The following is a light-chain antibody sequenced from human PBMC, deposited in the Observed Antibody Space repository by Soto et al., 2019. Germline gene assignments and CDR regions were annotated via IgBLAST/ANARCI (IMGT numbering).Light chain of an antibody. CDR2: AAS. CDR3: QQGYSIPWT. CDR1: QSISTY. Sequence: DIQMTQSPSSLSTSIGDRVTITCRASQSISTYLNWYQHKLGKTPQLLIYAASTLQSGVPPRFSGSGSGTDFTLTITSLQPEDFATYYCQQGYSIPWTFGQGTKMETK. J-gene: IGKJ1*01. V-gene: IGKV1-39*01.